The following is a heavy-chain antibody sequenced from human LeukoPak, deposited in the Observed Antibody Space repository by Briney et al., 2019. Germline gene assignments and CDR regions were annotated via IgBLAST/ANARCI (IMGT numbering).Heavy chain of an antibody. Sequence: GGSLRLSCAASGFRFDDHGMSWVRHVPGKGLEWVSGINWNGASTGYGASVKGRFTISRDNAKNSLYLQMNSLRAEDTALYYCAGGDRSGWYFDYWGQGILVTVSS. CDR3: AGGDRSGWYFDY. D-gene: IGHD6-19*01. CDR1: GFRFDDHG. CDR2: INWNGAST. V-gene: IGHV3-20*04. J-gene: IGHJ4*02.